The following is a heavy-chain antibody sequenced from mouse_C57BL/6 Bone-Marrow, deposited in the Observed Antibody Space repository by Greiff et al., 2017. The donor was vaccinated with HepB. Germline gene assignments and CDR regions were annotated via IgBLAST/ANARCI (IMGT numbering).Heavy chain of an antibody. CDR3: ARDDYGSSGYFDV. V-gene: IGHV3-5*01. CDR1: GISITTGNYR. D-gene: IGHD1-1*01. J-gene: IGHJ1*03. CDR2: IYYSGTI. Sequence: EVQLQQSGPGLVKPSQTVFLTCTVTGISITTGNYRWSWIRQFPGNKLEWIGYIYYSGTITYNPSLTSRTTITRDTPKNQFFLEMNSLTAEDTATYYCARDDYGSSGYFDVWGTGTTVTVSS.